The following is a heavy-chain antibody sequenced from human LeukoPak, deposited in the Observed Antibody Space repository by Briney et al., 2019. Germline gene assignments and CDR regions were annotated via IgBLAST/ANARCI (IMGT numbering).Heavy chain of an antibody. D-gene: IGHD6-19*01. V-gene: IGHV4-59*12. CDR2: IYYSGST. Sequence: SETLSLTCTVSGGSISSYYWSWIRQPPGKGLEWIGDIYYSGSTNYNPSLKSRVTISVDTSKNQFSLNVSSVTAADTAVYYCARDGAVAGSDYWGQGTLVTVSS. CDR3: ARDGAVAGSDY. CDR1: GGSISSYY. J-gene: IGHJ4*02.